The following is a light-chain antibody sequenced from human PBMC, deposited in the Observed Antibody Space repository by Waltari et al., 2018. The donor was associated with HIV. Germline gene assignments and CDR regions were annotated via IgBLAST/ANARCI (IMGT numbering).Light chain of an antibody. CDR3: QQSYSFPRT. J-gene: IGKJ1*01. CDR2: AGS. Sequence: DIQMTQSPSSLYASVGDRVTIACRASQNINSHLNWYQQRPGRAPKVLIFAGSTLKSGVPSRFSGSGSGTHFTLIISSLQTEDFATYFCQQSYSFPRTFGQGTKVEV. CDR1: QNINSH. V-gene: IGKV1-39*01.